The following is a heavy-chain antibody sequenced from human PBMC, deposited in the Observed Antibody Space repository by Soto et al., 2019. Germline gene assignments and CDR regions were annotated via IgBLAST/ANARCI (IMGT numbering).Heavy chain of an antibody. J-gene: IGHJ4*02. CDR3: AKVSNKWAVAQRGYFDY. CDR2: ISATGST. Sequence: EVQVLDSGGGLVQPGGSQRLSCEASGFTFSNYAMSWVRQAPGKGLEWVSTISATGSTLYADSVKDRFTISSDNSKNTVYLQMNFLRAEDTAVYYCAKVSNKWAVAQRGYFDYWGQGTLVTVSS. CDR1: GFTFSNYA. V-gene: IGHV3-23*01. D-gene: IGHD6-19*01.